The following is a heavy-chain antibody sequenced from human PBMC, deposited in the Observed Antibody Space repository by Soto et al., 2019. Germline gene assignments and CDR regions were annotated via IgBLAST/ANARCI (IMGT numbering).Heavy chain of an antibody. V-gene: IGHV1-69*13. CDR1: GGTFSSYA. D-gene: IGHD6-13*01. CDR2: IIPIFGTA. J-gene: IGHJ6*02. Sequence: SVKVSCKASGGTFSSYAISWVRQAPGQGLEWMGGIIPIFGTANYAQKFQGRVTITADESTCTAYMELSSLRSEDTAVYYCASGGGSSPNSYGMDVWGQGTTVTVSS. CDR3: ASGGGSSPNSYGMDV.